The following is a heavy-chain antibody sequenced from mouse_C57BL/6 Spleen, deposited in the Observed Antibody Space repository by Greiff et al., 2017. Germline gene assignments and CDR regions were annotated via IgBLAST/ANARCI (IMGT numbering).Heavy chain of an antibody. CDR2: INPGSGGT. D-gene: IGHD2-3*01. Sequence: QLQQSGAELVRPGTSVKVSCKASGYAFTNYLIEWVKQRPGQGLEWIGVINPGSGGTNYNEKFKGKATLTADKSSSTAYMQLSSLTSEDSAVYFCARYDDGYLYAMDYWGQGTSGTVSS. J-gene: IGHJ4*01. CDR3: ARYDDGYLYAMDY. V-gene: IGHV1-54*01. CDR1: GYAFTNYL.